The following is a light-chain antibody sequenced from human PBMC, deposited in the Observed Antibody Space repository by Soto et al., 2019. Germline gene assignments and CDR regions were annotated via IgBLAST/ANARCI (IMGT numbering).Light chain of an antibody. Sequence: NFMLTQPHSVSESPGKTVTISCTRSSGSIASNFVQWSQQRPGSSPTTVIYQDNQRPSGVPHRFSGSIDRSSNSASLTISGVRTEDEADYCCQSYDESSHVFGTGTKVTVL. CDR2: QDN. CDR3: QSYDESSHV. V-gene: IGLV6-57*01. CDR1: SGSIASNF. J-gene: IGLJ1*01.